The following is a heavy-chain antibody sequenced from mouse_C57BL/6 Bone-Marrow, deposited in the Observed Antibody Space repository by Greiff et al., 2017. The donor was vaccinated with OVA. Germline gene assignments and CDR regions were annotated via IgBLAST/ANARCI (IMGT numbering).Heavy chain of an antibody. CDR1: GFNIKDDY. V-gene: IGHV14-4*01. CDR3: TTDTTEAY. J-gene: IGHJ3*01. CDR2: IDPENGDT. Sequence: VQLKQSGAELVRPGASVKLSCTASGFNIKDDYMHWVKQRPEQGLEWIGWIDPENGDTEYASKFQGKATITADTSSNTAYQQLSSLTSEDTAVYYCTTDTTEAYWGQGTLVTVSA. D-gene: IGHD1-1*01.